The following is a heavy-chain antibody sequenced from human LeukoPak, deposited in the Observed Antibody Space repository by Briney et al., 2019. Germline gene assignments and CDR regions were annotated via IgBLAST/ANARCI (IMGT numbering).Heavy chain of an antibody. V-gene: IGHV7-4-1*01. Sequence: GASVKVSCKASGYSFNSVGMNWVRQAPGQGLEWMGWIDTNTGNPTYAQGFRGRFVFSFDTSVSTAYLQIYSLEPEDTAVYFCARLDGLVPAAIVDNWFDPWGQGTLVTVSS. CDR3: ARLDGLVPAAIVDNWFDP. D-gene: IGHD2-2*02. J-gene: IGHJ5*02. CDR2: IDTNTGNP. CDR1: GYSFNSVG.